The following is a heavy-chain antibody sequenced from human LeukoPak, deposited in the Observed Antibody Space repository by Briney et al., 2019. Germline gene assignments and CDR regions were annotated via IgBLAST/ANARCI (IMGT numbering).Heavy chain of an antibody. CDR3: ARDRTPAYYYGSGSSLDY. J-gene: IGHJ4*02. V-gene: IGHV1-18*01. CDR2: ISACNGNT. CDR1: GYTFTSYG. Sequence: ASVKVSCKASGYTFTSYGISWVRQAPGQGLEWMGWISACNGNTNYAQKLQGRVTMTTDTSTSTAYMELRSLRSDDTAVYYCARDRTPAYYYGSGSSLDYWGQGTLVTVSS. D-gene: IGHD3-10*01.